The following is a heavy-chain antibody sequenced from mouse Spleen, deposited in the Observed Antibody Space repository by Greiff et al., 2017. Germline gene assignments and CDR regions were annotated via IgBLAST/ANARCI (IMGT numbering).Heavy chain of an antibody. D-gene: IGHD2-3*01. J-gene: IGHJ2*01. CDR2: IDPSDSYT. Sequence: VQLQQPGAELVKPGASVKLSCKASGYTFTSYWMQWVKQRPGQGLEWIGEIDPSDSYTNYNQKFKGKATLTVDTSSSTAYMQLSSLTSEDSAVYYCARMMVTSYYFDYWGQGTTLTVSS. CDR1: GYTFTSYW. CDR3: ARMMVTSYYFDY. V-gene: IGHV1-50*01.